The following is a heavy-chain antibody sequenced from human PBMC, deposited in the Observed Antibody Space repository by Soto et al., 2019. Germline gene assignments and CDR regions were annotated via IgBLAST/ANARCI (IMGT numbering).Heavy chain of an antibody. Sequence: GGSPRLSCAASGFSFSSYAMSWVRQAPGKGLEWVSAISGSGGSTYYADSVKGRFTISRDNSKNTLYLQMNSLRAEDTAVYYCAKAGGYFDWLLHFDYWGQGTLVTVSS. CDR1: GFSFSSYA. CDR2: ISGSGGST. D-gene: IGHD3-9*01. V-gene: IGHV3-23*01. CDR3: AKAGGYFDWLLHFDY. J-gene: IGHJ4*02.